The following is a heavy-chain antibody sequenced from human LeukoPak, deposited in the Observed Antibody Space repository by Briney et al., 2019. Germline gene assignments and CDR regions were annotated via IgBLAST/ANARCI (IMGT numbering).Heavy chain of an antibody. Sequence: SETLSLTCAVSGYSISSGYAWGWIRQPPGKGLDWIGSIYHSGSTYCNPSLKKRLTISVDTSKHQFSLKPGSVTAADTAVYYCERDQIAAGGIFDYWGQGTMVTVSS. CDR2: IYHSGST. V-gene: IGHV4-38-2*02. CDR3: ERDQIAAGGIFDY. D-gene: IGHD6-13*01. CDR1: GYSISSGYA. J-gene: IGHJ4*02.